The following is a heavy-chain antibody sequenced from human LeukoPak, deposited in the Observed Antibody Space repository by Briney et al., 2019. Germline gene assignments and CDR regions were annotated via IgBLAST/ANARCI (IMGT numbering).Heavy chain of an antibody. CDR3: AKEGFYCSGGSCYSFYYYYMDV. D-gene: IGHD2-15*01. Sequence: GGSLRLSCAASGFTVRSNYMSWVRQAPGKGLEWVSAISGSGGSTYYADSVKGRFTISRDNSKNTLYLQMNSLRAEDTAVYYCAKEGFYCSGGSCYSFYYYYMDVWGKGTTVTVSS. CDR1: GFTVRSNY. CDR2: ISGSGGST. J-gene: IGHJ6*03. V-gene: IGHV3-23*01.